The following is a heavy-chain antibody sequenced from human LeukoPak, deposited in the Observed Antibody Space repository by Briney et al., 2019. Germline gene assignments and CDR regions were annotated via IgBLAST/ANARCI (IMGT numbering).Heavy chain of an antibody. CDR3: AKEWYVGSPPDY. CDR2: IRFDGTTH. D-gene: IGHD3-10*01. V-gene: IGHV3-30*02. Sequence: GGSLRLSCGVSEFIFSDYGMHWVRQAPGKGLEWVASIRFDGTTHYYADSVKGRFTISRDNSRNTLYLQMTSLRPEDTALYYCAKEWYVGSPPDYWGQGTQVTVSS. J-gene: IGHJ4*02. CDR1: EFIFSDYG.